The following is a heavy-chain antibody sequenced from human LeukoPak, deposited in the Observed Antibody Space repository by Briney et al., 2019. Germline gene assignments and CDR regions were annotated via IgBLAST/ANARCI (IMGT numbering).Heavy chain of an antibody. J-gene: IGHJ6*03. CDR3: ARDGNYYGSGSYYNVSYYYYMDV. D-gene: IGHD3-10*01. V-gene: IGHV4-39*07. CDR2: IFYTGST. Sequence: SETLSLTCTVSGGSISSSNYYWAWIRQPPGTGLEWIANIFYTGSTYYNPSLRSRVTISVDTSKNQFSLKLSSVTAADTAVYYCARDGNYYGSGSYYNVSYYYYMDVWGKGTTVTVSS. CDR1: GGSISSSNYY.